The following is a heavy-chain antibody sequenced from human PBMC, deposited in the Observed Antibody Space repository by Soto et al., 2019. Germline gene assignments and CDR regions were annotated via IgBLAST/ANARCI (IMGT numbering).Heavy chain of an antibody. Sequence: SETLSLSCTVSGGSISSGGYYWSWIRQHPGKGLEWIGYIYYSGSTYYNPSLKSRVTISVDTSKNQFSLKLSSVTAADTAVYYCARVVGGYGNFDYWDQGTLVTVSS. CDR3: ARVVGGYGNFDY. CDR2: IYYSGST. J-gene: IGHJ4*02. V-gene: IGHV4-31*03. D-gene: IGHD6-25*01. CDR1: GGSISSGGYY.